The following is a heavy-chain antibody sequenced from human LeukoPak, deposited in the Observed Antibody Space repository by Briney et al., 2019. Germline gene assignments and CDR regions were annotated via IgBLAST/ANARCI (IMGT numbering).Heavy chain of an antibody. D-gene: IGHD3-3*01. V-gene: IGHV4-59*01. J-gene: IGHJ5*02. Sequence: PSETLSLTCTVSGGSISSYYWSWLRQPPGKGLEWIGYIYYSGSTNYNPSLKSRVTISVDTSKSQFSLKLSSVTAADTAVYYCARGGGYDFWSGYYSWFDPWGQGTLVTVSS. CDR3: ARGGGYDFWSGYYSWFDP. CDR1: GGSISSYY. CDR2: IYYSGST.